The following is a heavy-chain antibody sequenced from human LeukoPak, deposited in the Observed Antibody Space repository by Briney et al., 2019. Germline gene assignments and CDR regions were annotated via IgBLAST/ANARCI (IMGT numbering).Heavy chain of an antibody. J-gene: IGHJ3*02. V-gene: IGHV5-10-1*01. CDR3: ARQYSGYEDDAFDI. Sequence: GESLKISCKGSGYSFTSYWISWVRQMPEKGLGWMGRIDPSDSYTNYSPSFQGHVTISADKSISTAYLQWSSLKASDTAMYYCARQYSGYEDDAFDIWGQGTMVTVSS. D-gene: IGHD5-12*01. CDR2: IDPSDSYT. CDR1: GYSFTSYW.